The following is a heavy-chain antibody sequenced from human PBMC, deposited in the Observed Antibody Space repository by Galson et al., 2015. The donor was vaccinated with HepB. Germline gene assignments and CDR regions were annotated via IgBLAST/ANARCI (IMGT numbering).Heavy chain of an antibody. V-gene: IGHV3-23*01. D-gene: IGHD5-18*01. CDR2: ISGSGGST. CDR3: AKHGIPKNEEGYSYGYCYGMDV. CDR1: GFTFSSYA. J-gene: IGHJ6*02. Sequence: SLRLSCAASGFTFSSYAMSWVRQAPGKGLEWVSAISGSGGSTYYADSVKGRFTISRDSSMNTLYLQMNSLRAEDTAVYYCAKHGIPKNEEGYSYGYCYGMDVWGQGTTVTVSS.